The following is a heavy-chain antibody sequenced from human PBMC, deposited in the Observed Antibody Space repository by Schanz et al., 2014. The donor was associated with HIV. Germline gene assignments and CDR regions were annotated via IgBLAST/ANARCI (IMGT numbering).Heavy chain of an antibody. CDR1: GFIFNDFA. V-gene: IGHV3-23*04. J-gene: IGHJ4*02. CDR2: ISGSGGST. D-gene: IGHD6-19*01. Sequence: EVQLVESGGGLLQPGRSLRLSCAASGFIFNDFAMHWVRQAPGKGLEWVSAISGSGGSTYYADSVKGRFAISRDKSKNTLYLQMNSLRVEDTAVYYCAKMARSVAANTNFDYWGQGTLVTVSS. CDR3: AKMARSVAANTNFDY.